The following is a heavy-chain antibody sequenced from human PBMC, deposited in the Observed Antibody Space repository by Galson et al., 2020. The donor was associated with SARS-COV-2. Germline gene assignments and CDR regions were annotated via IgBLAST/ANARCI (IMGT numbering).Heavy chain of an antibody. J-gene: IGHJ2*01. Sequence: ASETLSLTCTVSGGSISSYYWSWIRQPPGKGLEWIGYIYYSGSTNYNPSLKSRVTISVDTSKNQFSLKLSSVTAADTAVYYCAREGVEYWYFDLGGRGTLVTVSS. D-gene: IGHD1-1*01. V-gene: IGHV4-59*01. CDR3: AREGVEYWYFDL. CDR1: GGSISSYY. CDR2: IYYSGST.